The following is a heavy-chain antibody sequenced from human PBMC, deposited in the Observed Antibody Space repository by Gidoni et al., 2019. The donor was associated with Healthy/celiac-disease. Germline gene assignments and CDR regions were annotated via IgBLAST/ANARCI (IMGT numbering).Heavy chain of an antibody. CDR2: IYYSGST. D-gene: IGHD3-3*01. Sequence: QVQLQESGPGLVKPSQTLSLTGTVSGGSIISGGYYWSWLRQHPGKGLDWIGYIYYSGSTYYNPSLKSRVTISVDTSKNQFSLKLSSVTAADTAVYYCARVLRTYNWFDPWGQGTLVTVSS. J-gene: IGHJ5*02. CDR3: ARVLRTYNWFDP. CDR1: GGSIISGGYY. V-gene: IGHV4-31*03.